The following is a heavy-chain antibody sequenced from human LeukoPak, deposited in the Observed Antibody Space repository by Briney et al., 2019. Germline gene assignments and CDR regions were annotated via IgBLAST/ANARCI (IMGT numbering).Heavy chain of an antibody. CDR2: IYYSGST. D-gene: IGHD3-9*01. CDR3: ARQIDPWAPFDP. Sequence: PSETLSLTCTVSGVSISSISYYWGWIRQPPGKGLEWIGSIYYSGSTYYNPSLKSRVTTSVDTSKNQFSLTLSSVTAADTAVYYRARQIDPWAPFDPWGQGTLVAVSS. J-gene: IGHJ5*02. CDR1: GVSISSISYY. V-gene: IGHV4-39*01.